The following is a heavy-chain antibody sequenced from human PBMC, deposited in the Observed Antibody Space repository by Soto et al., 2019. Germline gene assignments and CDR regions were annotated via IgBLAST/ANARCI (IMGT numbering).Heavy chain of an antibody. D-gene: IGHD6-19*01. J-gene: IGHJ4*02. CDR3: ASLTPALIAVAGILDY. V-gene: IGHV4-39*01. CDR2: IYYSGST. Sequence: QLQLQESCPGLVKPSETLSLTCTVSGGSISSSSYYWGWIRQPPGKGLEWIGSIYYSGSTYYNPSLKSRVTISVDTSKNQFSLKLSSVTAADTAVYYCASLTPALIAVAGILDYWGQGTLVTVSS. CDR1: GGSISSSSYY.